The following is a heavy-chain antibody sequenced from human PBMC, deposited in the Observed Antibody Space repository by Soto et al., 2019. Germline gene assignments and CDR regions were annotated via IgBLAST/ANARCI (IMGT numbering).Heavy chain of an antibody. Sequence: QVQLVQSGAEVNKPGASVKVSCKASGYTFIAYYVHWVRQAPGQGLEWMGWINHNNGDTDYAQKFQGRVTVTRDTSIRTAYLELSRLISDDTAVYYCARGKDIVLPGPNWFDPWGQGTLVTVSS. CDR1: GYTFIAYY. D-gene: IGHD2-8*02. CDR3: ARGKDIVLPGPNWFDP. J-gene: IGHJ5*02. V-gene: IGHV1-2*02. CDR2: INHNNGDT.